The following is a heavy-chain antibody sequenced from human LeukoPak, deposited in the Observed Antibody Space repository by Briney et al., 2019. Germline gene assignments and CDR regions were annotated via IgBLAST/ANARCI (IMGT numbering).Heavy chain of an antibody. CDR2: ISSSSSYI. CDR3: ARFGVVPAQFDY. CDR1: GFTFSSYS. Sequence: GGSLRLSCAASGFTFSSYSMNWVRQAPGKGLEWVSSISSSSSYIYYADSAKGRFTIPRDHAKNSLYLQMTSLRAEDTAGYYCARFGVVPAQFDYGGQGTLVTVSS. D-gene: IGHD2-2*01. V-gene: IGHV3-21*01. J-gene: IGHJ4*02.